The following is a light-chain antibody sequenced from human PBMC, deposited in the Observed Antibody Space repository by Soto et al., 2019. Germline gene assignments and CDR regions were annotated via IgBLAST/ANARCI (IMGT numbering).Light chain of an antibody. Sequence: DIQMPQSPPSVSASVAARVTITCRASQGISSLLAWYQQKPGKAPKLLIYAASSLQSGVPSRFSGSGSGTDFTLTISSLQPEDFATYYCQQANSFSSLTFGGGTKVEIK. CDR2: AAS. CDR1: QGISSL. J-gene: IGKJ4*01. CDR3: QQANSFSSLT. V-gene: IGKV1-12*02.